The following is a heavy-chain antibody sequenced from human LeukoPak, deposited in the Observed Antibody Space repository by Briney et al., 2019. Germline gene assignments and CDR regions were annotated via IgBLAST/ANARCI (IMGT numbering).Heavy chain of an antibody. CDR3: ARDREGYGIDI. Sequence: PSETLSLTCTVSGGSISSGGYYWSWIRQHPGKGLQWIGYIYYSGSTYYNPSLKSRVTISVDTSKNQFSLKLSSVTAADTAVYYCARDREGYGIDIWGQGTMVTVSS. CDR1: GGSISSGGYY. CDR2: IYYSGST. D-gene: IGHD5-18*01. J-gene: IGHJ3*02. V-gene: IGHV4-31*03.